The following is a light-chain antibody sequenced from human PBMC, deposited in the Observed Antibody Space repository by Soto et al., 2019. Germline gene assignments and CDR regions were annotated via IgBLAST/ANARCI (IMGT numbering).Light chain of an antibody. J-gene: IGLJ3*02. CDR1: SSDVGGYNY. Sequence: ALTQPASVSGSPGQSITISCTGTSSDVGGYNYVSWYQQHPGKAPKLMIYDVSNRPSGVSNRFSGSKSGNTASLTISGLQAEDEADYYCSSYTSSSKVFGGGTKLTVL. CDR3: SSYTSSSKV. CDR2: DVS. V-gene: IGLV2-14*01.